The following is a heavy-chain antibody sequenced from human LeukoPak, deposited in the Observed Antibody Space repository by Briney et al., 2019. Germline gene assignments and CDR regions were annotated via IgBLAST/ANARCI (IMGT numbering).Heavy chain of an antibody. J-gene: IGHJ4*02. CDR3: ASAPYYYDSSLRFDY. CDR2: IIPIFGTA. D-gene: IGHD3-22*01. Sequence: SVKVSCKASGGTFSSYAISWVRQAPGQGLEWMGRIIPIFGTASYAQKFQGRVTITTDESTSTAYMELSSLRSEDTAVYYCASAPYYYDSSLRFDYWGQRTLVTVSS. V-gene: IGHV1-69*05. CDR1: GGTFSSYA.